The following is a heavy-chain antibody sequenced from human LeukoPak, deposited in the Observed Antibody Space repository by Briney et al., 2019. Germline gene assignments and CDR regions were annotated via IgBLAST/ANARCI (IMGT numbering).Heavy chain of an antibody. J-gene: IGHJ4*02. CDR2: IIPIFGTA. Sequence: ASVKVSCKASGGTFSSYAISWVRQAPGQGLEWMGGIIPIFGTANNAQKFQGRVTITTDESTSTAYMELSSLRSEDTAVYYCARDLVITFGGVIVTEGFDYWGQGTLVTVSS. CDR1: GGTFSSYA. CDR3: ARDLVITFGGVIVTEGFDY. D-gene: IGHD3-16*02. V-gene: IGHV1-69*05.